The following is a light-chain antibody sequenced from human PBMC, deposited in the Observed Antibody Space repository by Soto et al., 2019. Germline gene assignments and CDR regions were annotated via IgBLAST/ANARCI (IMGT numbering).Light chain of an antibody. CDR1: ESVSNW. Sequence: DIQMTQSPSTLSATVGDRVTITCRASESVSNWLAWFQQYPGKAPKLLMYKASRLDTGVPSRFSGSGSGTEFTLIISSLQPDDFATYYCQQYHSYPLTFGGGTKV. V-gene: IGKV1-5*03. CDR2: KAS. CDR3: QQYHSYPLT. J-gene: IGKJ4*01.